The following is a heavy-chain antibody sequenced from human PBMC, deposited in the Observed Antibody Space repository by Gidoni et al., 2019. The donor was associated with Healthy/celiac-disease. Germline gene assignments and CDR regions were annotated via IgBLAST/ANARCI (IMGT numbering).Heavy chain of an antibody. V-gene: IGHV4-31*03. CDR2: IYYSGST. CDR3: AMVRGVLIPPPFFDI. J-gene: IGHJ3*02. Sequence: QVQLQESGPGLVKPSQTLSLTCTVSGLSISSGGYYWSWIRQHPGKGLEWIGYIYYSGSTYYNPSLKSRVTISVDTSKNQFSLKLSSVTAADTAVYYCAMVRGVLIPPPFFDIWGQGTMVTVSS. CDR1: GLSISSGGYY. D-gene: IGHD3-10*01.